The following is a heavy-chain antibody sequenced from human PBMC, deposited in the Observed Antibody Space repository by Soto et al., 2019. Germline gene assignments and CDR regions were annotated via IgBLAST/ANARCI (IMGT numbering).Heavy chain of an antibody. Sequence: EVQLVESGGGLVQPGGSLRLSCAASGFTVSKNYMSWVRQAPGKGLEWVSVIYSGGSRYYADSVKGRFTISRDNSKNTRXLQMNSVRAEDTAVYYCARDHCSGGSCYSADAVDIWGQGTMVTVS. CDR1: GFTVSKNY. D-gene: IGHD2-15*01. CDR2: IYSGGSR. CDR3: ARDHCSGGSCYSADAVDI. J-gene: IGHJ3*02. V-gene: IGHV3-66*01.